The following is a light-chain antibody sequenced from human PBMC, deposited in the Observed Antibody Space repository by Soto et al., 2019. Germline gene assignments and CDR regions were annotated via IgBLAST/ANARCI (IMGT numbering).Light chain of an antibody. CDR2: SAS. CDR3: PQSSSFPLT. CDR1: QPISSW. J-gene: IGKJ4*01. Sequence: IQVTQSPSSVSASVGDRVTITCRASQPISSWLALYQKKPGQPPKLLIYSASTLRSGVPSRVSGSESGTLFTLTITNLPPEDFATYYCPQSSSFPLTFGGGSKVEVK. V-gene: IGKV1-12*01.